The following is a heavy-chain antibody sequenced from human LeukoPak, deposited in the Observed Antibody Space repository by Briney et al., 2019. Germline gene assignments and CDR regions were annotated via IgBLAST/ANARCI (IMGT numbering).Heavy chain of an antibody. Sequence: GGSLRLSRAASAFTFSGYAMSWVRQAPGKGLEWVSAISGSGGSTYYADSVKGRFTISRDNSKNTLYLQMNSLRAEDTAVYYCAKVTYYYHSSGYYTDGFDIWGQGTMVTVSS. V-gene: IGHV3-23*01. D-gene: IGHD3-22*01. CDR1: AFTFSGYA. CDR3: AKVTYYYHSSGYYTDGFDI. J-gene: IGHJ3*02. CDR2: ISGSGGST.